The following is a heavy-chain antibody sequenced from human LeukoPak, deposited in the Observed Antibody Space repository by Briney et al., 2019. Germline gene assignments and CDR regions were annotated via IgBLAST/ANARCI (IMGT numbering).Heavy chain of an antibody. D-gene: IGHD4-23*01. V-gene: IGHV3-23*01. Sequence: GGSLRLSCAASGFSLSSYAMSWVRQARGEGVEWFSCISGSDGSTYYADSVKGRFTISRDISTSTLYLQMNSLRAADTSVYYCARPKMAVVTPLDYWGQGTLVTVSS. CDR1: GFSLSSYA. J-gene: IGHJ4*02. CDR3: ARPKMAVVTPLDY. CDR2: ISGSDGST.